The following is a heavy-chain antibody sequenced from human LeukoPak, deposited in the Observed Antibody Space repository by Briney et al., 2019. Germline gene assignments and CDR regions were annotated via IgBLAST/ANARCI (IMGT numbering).Heavy chain of an antibody. J-gene: IGHJ4*02. CDR1: GYTFTDYY. Sequence: ASVKVSCKASGYTFTDYYMHWVRQAPGQTFEWLARINPKSGDTHYTQEFQGRVTVTTDTSITSVYMELSGLQSDDTAVYYCVRDLTGGSGDWGQGTLVTVSS. CDR3: VRDLTGGSGD. V-gene: IGHV1-2*06. D-gene: IGHD6-19*01. CDR2: INPKSGDT.